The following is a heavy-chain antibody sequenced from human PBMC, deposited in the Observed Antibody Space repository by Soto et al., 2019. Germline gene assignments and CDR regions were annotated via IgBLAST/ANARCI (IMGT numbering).Heavy chain of an antibody. CDR1: GFTFSPYS. CDR3: ASDRGYSRYGMDV. J-gene: IGHJ6*02. Sequence: EVQLVESGGGLVKPGGSLRLSCAASGFTFSPYSMNWVRQAPGKGLEWVSSISSSGTYMYYADSVKGRFTISRDDAKNSLYLQMNSLRAEDTAVYYCASDRGYSRYGMDVWGQGTTVTVSS. V-gene: IGHV3-21*02. CDR2: ISSSGTYM. D-gene: IGHD5-18*01.